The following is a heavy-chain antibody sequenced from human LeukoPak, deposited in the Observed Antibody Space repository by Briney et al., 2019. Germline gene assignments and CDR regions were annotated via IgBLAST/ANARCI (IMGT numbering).Heavy chain of an antibody. CDR2: IYSNGDT. D-gene: IGHD3-22*01. CDR1: GDSISNYF. Sequence: SETLSLTCTVSGDSISNYFWIWIRQPPGRGLEWIGYIYSNGDTNYNPSLEGRLTMSVDTSKNQFSLKLSSVTAADTAVYYCAREGGDYYYDSSDYYYYYYMDVWGKGTTVTVSS. J-gene: IGHJ6*03. V-gene: IGHV4-59*12. CDR3: AREGGDYYYDSSDYYYYYYMDV.